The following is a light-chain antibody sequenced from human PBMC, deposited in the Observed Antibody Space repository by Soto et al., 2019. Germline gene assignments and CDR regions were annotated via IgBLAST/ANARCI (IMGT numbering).Light chain of an antibody. Sequence: DLQMTQSPSSLSASVGDRVTITCRASQSISTYLNWYQQKPGKAPTLLIVAASSLHSGVPSRFSGSGSGTEFTLTISSLQPEDFATYYCQQSYSTRYSFGQGTKLEIK. CDR1: QSISTY. V-gene: IGKV1-39*01. CDR3: QQSYSTRYS. J-gene: IGKJ2*01. CDR2: AAS.